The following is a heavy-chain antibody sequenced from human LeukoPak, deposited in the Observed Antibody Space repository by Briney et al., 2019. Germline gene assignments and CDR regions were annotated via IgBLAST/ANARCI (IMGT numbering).Heavy chain of an antibody. D-gene: IGHD3-16*01. CDR3: ARWGDHTPADAFDI. V-gene: IGHV1-8*01. J-gene: IGHJ3*02. Sequence: ASVKVSCKTSGYTFTGYDINWVRQAAGQGFEWMGWMHPNSGDTGYAHNLQGRITITRDSSTATVFMELSSLRSDDTAVYYCARWGDHTPADAFDIWGQGTMVTVSS. CDR1: GYTFTGYD. CDR2: MHPNSGDT.